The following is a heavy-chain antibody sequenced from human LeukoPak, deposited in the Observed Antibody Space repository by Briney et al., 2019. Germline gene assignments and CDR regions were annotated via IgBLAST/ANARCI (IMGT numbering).Heavy chain of an antibody. J-gene: IGHJ4*02. CDR3: ASVTVVPAALDY. V-gene: IGHV4-38-2*01. CDR2: IYHSGST. Sequence: SETLSLTCAVSGYSISSGYYWGWIRQPPGKGLEWIGSIYHSGSTYYNPSLKSRVTLSVDTSKNQFSLKLSSVTAADTAVYYCASVTVVPAALDYWGQGTLVTVSS. CDR1: GYSISSGYY. D-gene: IGHD2-2*01.